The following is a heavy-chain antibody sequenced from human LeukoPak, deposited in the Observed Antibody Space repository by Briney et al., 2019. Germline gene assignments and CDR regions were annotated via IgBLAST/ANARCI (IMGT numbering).Heavy chain of an antibody. D-gene: IGHD1-26*01. CDR3: ARDRGWELPLYYYYGMDV. V-gene: IGHV4-59*12. CDR1: GGSISSYY. J-gene: IGHJ6*02. CDR2: IYYSGST. Sequence: SETLSLTCTVSGGSISSYYWSWIRQPPGKGLEWIGYIYYSGSTNYNPSLKSRVTISVDTSKNQFSLKLSSVTAADTAVYYCARDRGWELPLYYYYGMDVWGQGTTVTVSS.